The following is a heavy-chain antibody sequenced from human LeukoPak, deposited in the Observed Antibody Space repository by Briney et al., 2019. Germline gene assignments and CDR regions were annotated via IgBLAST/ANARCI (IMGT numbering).Heavy chain of an antibody. J-gene: IGHJ4*02. Sequence: PSETLSLTCAVYGGSFSGYYWSWIRQPPGKGLEWIGEINHSGSTNYNPSLKSRVTISVDTSKNQFSLKLSSVTAADTAVYYCARRDGYNRSSDYWGQGTLVTVSS. V-gene: IGHV4-34*01. CDR3: ARRDGYNRSSDY. D-gene: IGHD5-24*01. CDR2: INHSGST. CDR1: GGSFSGYY.